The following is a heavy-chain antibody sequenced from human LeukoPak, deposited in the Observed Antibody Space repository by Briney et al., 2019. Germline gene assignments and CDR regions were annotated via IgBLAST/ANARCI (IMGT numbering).Heavy chain of an antibody. Sequence: GGSLRLSCAASGFIFSDYGMHWVRQAPGKGLEWVTFIRSDGSFKSYAASLKGRFSIARDNSYSILYLQMNNLTPEDTATYFCVKEKTAVTSRGAFEIWGHGTMVTVSS. CDR2: IRSDGSFK. V-gene: IGHV3-30*02. J-gene: IGHJ3*02. CDR1: GFIFSDYG. CDR3: VKEKTAVTSRGAFEI. D-gene: IGHD4-17*01.